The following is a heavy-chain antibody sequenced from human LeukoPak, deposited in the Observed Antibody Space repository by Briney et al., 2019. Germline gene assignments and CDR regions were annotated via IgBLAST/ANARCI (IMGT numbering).Heavy chain of an antibody. CDR3: ARSTTIFGVVIIGWFDP. CDR1: GGTFSSYT. Sequence: SVKVSCKASGGTFSSYTISWVRQAPGQGLEWMGRIIPILGIANYAQKFQGRVTITADKSTSTAYMEPSSLRSEDTAVYYCARSTTIFGVVIIGWFDPWGQGTLVTVSS. J-gene: IGHJ5*02. V-gene: IGHV1-69*02. D-gene: IGHD3-3*01. CDR2: IIPILGIA.